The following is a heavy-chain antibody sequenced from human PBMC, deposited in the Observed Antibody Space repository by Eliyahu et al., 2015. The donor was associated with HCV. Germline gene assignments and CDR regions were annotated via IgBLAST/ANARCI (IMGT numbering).Heavy chain of an antibody. D-gene: IGHD3-10*01. V-gene: IGHV1-46*01. Sequence: QVQLVQSGAEVKKPGASVKVSCKASGXSFTTYYMXXVRQAPGXGLEXMGLXNPAXAITSXAPKFQGRVTMTRDTSTNTVYMELSSLKSDDTAVYYCARETSVLDHWGQGTLVTVSS. CDR2: XNPAXAIT. CDR1: GXSFTTYY. CDR3: ARETSVLDH. J-gene: IGHJ4*02.